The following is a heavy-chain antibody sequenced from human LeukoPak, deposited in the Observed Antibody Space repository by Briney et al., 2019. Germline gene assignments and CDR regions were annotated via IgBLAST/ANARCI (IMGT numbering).Heavy chain of an antibody. CDR2: TSNDGANK. CDR1: GFTSSHYG. V-gene: IGHV3-30*18. CDR3: AKDKYYYGSGSSIDY. D-gene: IGHD3-10*01. J-gene: IGHJ4*02. Sequence: GLSLRPSCAASGFTSSHYGMHWVRQAPGKGLDWVAVTSNDGANKFYADSVTGRFTISRDKSKNTPYLQMNSLRAEDTAVYYCAKDKYYYGSGSSIDYWGQGTLVTVSP.